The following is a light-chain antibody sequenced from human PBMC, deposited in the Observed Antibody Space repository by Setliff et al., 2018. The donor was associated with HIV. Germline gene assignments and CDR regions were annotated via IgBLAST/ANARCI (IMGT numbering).Light chain of an antibody. CDR2: QDY. CDR1: KLGDRY. Sequence: SYELTQPPSVSVSPGQTASVTCSGHKLGDRYVSWYQQKPGQSPVLVMYQDYKRPSAIPERFSGSNSGDRATLTISGNQPVDGADYYCQAWDSRTVVLGGGTKVTVL. CDR3: QAWDSRTVV. J-gene: IGLJ3*02. V-gene: IGLV3-1*01.